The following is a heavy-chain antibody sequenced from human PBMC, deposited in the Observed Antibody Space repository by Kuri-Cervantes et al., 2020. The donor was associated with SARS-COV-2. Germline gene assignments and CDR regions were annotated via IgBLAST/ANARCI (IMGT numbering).Heavy chain of an antibody. CDR1: GFTFSTYR. D-gene: IGHD6-6*01. J-gene: IGHJ6*03. V-gene: IGHV3-64*02. CDR2: ITSDGDTT. Sequence: GESLKISCAASGFTFSTYRMHWIRQAPGKGLEYVSAITSDGDTTFYADSVKGRFTISRDNSKNTLYLQLGSLRAEDTAVYYCARDGAARRLYMDVWGKGTTVTVSS. CDR3: ARDGAARRLYMDV.